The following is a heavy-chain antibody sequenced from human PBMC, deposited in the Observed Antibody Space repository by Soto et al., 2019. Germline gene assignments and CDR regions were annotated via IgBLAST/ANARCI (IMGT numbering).Heavy chain of an antibody. CDR3: ARFSHNRGAFDV. CDR1: GGSIDSGGYY. CDR2: IYYSGRT. J-gene: IGHJ3*01. Sequence: PSETLSLTCTVSGGSIDSGGYYWSWIRQHPGKGLEWIGDIYYSGRTYYDPSLQSRVIISVDTSKKHLSLNLTSLTAADTAVYFCARFSHNRGAFDVWGQGTMVTVSS. D-gene: IGHD1-1*01. V-gene: IGHV4-31*03.